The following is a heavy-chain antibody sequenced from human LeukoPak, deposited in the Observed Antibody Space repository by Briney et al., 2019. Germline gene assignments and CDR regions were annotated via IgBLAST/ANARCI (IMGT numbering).Heavy chain of an antibody. CDR1: GGPFSNYI. V-gene: IGHV1-69*05. D-gene: IGHD3-10*01. J-gene: IGHJ6*03. CDR3: ARASPVVWFGEPHYYYYMDV. CDR2: IIPIFHTA. Sequence: ASVKVSCKASGGPFSNYIISWVRQAPGQGLEWIGGIIPIFHTANYAQKFQGRVTITTDESTNTVYMELSSLRSEDTAVYYCARASPVVWFGEPHYYYYMDVWGKGTTVTVSS.